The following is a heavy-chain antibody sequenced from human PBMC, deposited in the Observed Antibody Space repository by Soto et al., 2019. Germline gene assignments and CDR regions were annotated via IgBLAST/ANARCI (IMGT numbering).Heavy chain of an antibody. Sequence: SETLSLTCTVSGGSISSYYWSWIRQPPGKGLEWIGYIYYSGSTNYNPSLKSRVTISVDTSKNQFSLKLSSVTAADTAVYYCERAVSSSPLFYWGQGTLVTVSS. CDR1: GGSISSYY. V-gene: IGHV4-59*01. D-gene: IGHD6-6*01. CDR2: IYYSGST. J-gene: IGHJ4*02. CDR3: ERAVSSSPLFY.